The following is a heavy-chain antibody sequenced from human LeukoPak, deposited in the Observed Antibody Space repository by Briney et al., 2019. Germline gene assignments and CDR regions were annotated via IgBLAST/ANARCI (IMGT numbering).Heavy chain of an antibody. CDR2: IIPIFGTA. Sequence: ASVKVSCKASGYTFTGYYMHWVRQAPGQGLEWMGWIIPIFGTANYAQKFQGRVTITADESTSTAYMELSSLRSEDTAVYYCARERAAAGYDAFDIWGQGTMVTVSS. V-gene: IGHV1-69*13. CDR3: ARERAAAGYDAFDI. CDR1: GYTFTGYY. D-gene: IGHD6-13*01. J-gene: IGHJ3*02.